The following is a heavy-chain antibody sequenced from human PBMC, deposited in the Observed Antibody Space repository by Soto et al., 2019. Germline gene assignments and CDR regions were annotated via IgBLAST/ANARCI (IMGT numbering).Heavy chain of an antibody. CDR3: ARLVWGSSWYKDYYYYGMDV. Sequence: PSQTLPLPCTVSCGSVSSRSYYLICNRQPPGKGLGWIGYIYYSGSTNYNPPLKSRVTISVDTSKNQFSLKLSSVTAADTAVYYCARLVWGSSWYKDYYYYGMDVWGQGTTVTVSS. CDR1: CGSVSSRSYY. J-gene: IGHJ6*02. V-gene: IGHV4-61*01. D-gene: IGHD6-13*01. CDR2: IYYSGST.